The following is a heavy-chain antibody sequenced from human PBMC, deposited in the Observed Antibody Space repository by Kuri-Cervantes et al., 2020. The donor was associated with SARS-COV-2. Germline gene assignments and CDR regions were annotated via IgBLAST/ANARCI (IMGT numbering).Heavy chain of an antibody. CDR2: IGTGGDT. J-gene: IGHJ4*02. Sequence: GESLKISCAASGFAFSSYVLHWVRRAPGKGPEWVSAIGTGGDTYYADSVMGRFTISRDNAKKSLYLQMNSLIAEDMAVYYCARDLRIAAAGFDYWGQGTLVTVSS. CDR1: GFAFSSYV. V-gene: IGHV3-47*02. D-gene: IGHD6-13*01. CDR3: ARDLRIAAAGFDY.